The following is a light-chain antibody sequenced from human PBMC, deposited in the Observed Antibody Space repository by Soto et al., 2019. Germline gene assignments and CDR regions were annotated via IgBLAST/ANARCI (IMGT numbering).Light chain of an antibody. CDR2: LNSDGSH. CDR3: QTWGTGIPV. V-gene: IGLV4-69*01. Sequence: QAVLTQSPSASASLGASVKLTCTLSSGHSSYAIAWHQQQPEKGPRYLMKLNSDGSHSKGDGIPDRFSGSSSRAERYLTISSLQSEDEADYYCQTWGTGIPVFGGGTKLTVL. CDR1: SGHSSYA. J-gene: IGLJ2*01.